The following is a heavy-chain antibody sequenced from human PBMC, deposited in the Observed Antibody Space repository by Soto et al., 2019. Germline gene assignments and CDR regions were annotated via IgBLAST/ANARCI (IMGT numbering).Heavy chain of an antibody. Sequence: PGESLKISCKGSGYSFTSYWIGWVRQMPGKGLEWMGIIYPGDSDTRYSPSFQGQVTISADKSISTAYLQWSSLKASDTAMYYCARLAVFGVVISPYSYYGMDVWGQGTKVTVSS. D-gene: IGHD3-3*01. CDR3: ARLAVFGVVISPYSYYGMDV. J-gene: IGHJ6*02. CDR1: GYSFTSYW. CDR2: IYPGDSDT. V-gene: IGHV5-51*01.